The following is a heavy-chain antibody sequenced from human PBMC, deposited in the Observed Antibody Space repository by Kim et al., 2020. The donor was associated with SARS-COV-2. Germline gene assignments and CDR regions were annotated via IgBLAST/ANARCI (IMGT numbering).Heavy chain of an antibody. V-gene: IGHV4-31*03. CDR3: ARGEAAAADY. CDR2: IYYSGST. CDR1: GGSISSGGYY. Sequence: SETLSLTCTVSGGSISSGGYYWSWIRQHPGKGLEWIGYIYYSGSTYYNPSLKSRVTISVDTSKNQFSLKLSSVTAADTAVYYCARGEAAAADYWGQGTLVTVSS. D-gene: IGHD6-13*01. J-gene: IGHJ4*02.